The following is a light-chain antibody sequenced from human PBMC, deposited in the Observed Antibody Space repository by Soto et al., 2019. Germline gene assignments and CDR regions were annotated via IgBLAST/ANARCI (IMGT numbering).Light chain of an antibody. Sequence: QSVLTQPASVSGSPGQSITISCTGTSSDVGGYRYVSWYQQHPGKAPKLMIYDVSNRPSGVSNRFSGSKSGNTASLTISGLQPEDEADYYCCSYTSSSTLGVFGTGTKVTVL. CDR2: DVS. J-gene: IGLJ1*01. CDR1: SSDVGGYRY. CDR3: CSYTSSSTLGV. V-gene: IGLV2-14*01.